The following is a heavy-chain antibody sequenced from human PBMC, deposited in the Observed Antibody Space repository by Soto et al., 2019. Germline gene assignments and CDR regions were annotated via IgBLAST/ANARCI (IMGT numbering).Heavy chain of an antibody. V-gene: IGHV1-18*01. CDR2: ISAYNGNT. D-gene: IGHD2-8*01. CDR1: GYTFTIYG. CDR3: ARGDIVLMVYAIPGAFAI. Sequence: ASVKVSCKDSGYTFTIYGISWVRQAPGQGLEWMGWISAYNGNTNYAQKLQGRVTMTTDTSTSTAYMELRSLRSDDTAVYYCARGDIVLMVYAIPGAFAIWGQGTMVTVSS. J-gene: IGHJ3*02.